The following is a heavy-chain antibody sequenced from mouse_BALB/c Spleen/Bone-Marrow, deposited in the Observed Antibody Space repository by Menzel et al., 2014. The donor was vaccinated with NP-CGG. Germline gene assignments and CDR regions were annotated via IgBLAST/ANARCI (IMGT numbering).Heavy chain of an antibody. CDR3: VRQNYDYAWFAY. V-gene: IGHV10-1*02. CDR2: IRSKSNNYAT. CDR1: GFTFNTYA. J-gene: IGHJ3*01. Sequence: EVQVVESGGGLAQPKGSLKLSCAASGFTFNTYAMNWVRQAPGKGLEWVARIRSKSNNYATYYADSVKDRFTISRDDSQSMLYLQMNNLKTEDTAMYYCVRQNYDYAWFAYWGQGTLVTVSA. D-gene: IGHD2-4*01.